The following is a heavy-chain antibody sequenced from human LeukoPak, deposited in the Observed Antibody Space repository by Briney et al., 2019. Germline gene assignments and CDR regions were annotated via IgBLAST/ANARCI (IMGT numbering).Heavy chain of an antibody. Sequence: SETLSLTCAVYGGSFSGYYWGWIRQPPGKGLEWIGSIYYSGSTYYNPSLKSRVTISVDTSKNQFSLKLSSVTAADTAVYYCARHVPAIYDFWSGYSAIDYWGQGTLVTVSS. CDR2: IYYSGST. D-gene: IGHD3-3*01. J-gene: IGHJ4*02. CDR1: GGSFSGYY. CDR3: ARHVPAIYDFWSGYSAIDY. V-gene: IGHV4-39*01.